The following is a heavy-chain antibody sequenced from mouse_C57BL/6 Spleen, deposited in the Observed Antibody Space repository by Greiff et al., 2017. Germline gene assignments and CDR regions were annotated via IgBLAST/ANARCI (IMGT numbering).Heavy chain of an antibody. D-gene: IGHD4-1*01. V-gene: IGHV1-64*01. CDR2: INTNSGST. CDR1: GYTFTSYW. J-gene: IGHJ4*01. Sequence: QVQLQQPGAELVKPGASVKLSCKASGYTFTSYWMHWVKQRPGQGLEWIGMINTNSGSTNYNETFKSKATLTVDKSSSTAYMQLSSLASEDSAVYSCARKGGLGAMDYWGQGTSVTVSS. CDR3: ARKGGLGAMDY.